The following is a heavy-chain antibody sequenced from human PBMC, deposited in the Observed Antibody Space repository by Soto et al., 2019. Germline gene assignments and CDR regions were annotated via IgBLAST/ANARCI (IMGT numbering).Heavy chain of an antibody. CDR1: GGSIDYYH. V-gene: IGHV4-59*01. J-gene: IGHJ6*02. D-gene: IGHD6-13*01. CDR3: ARDSTRWFPYYGVDV. CDR2: VSDSGRT. Sequence: SETLSLTCTVSGGSIDYYHWTWIRQPPGKGLEWIGYVSDSGRTSYNPSLQSRVRISVDSSRNQFSLRLTSVTAADTAVYYCARDSTRWFPYYGVDVWGPGTSVTVSS.